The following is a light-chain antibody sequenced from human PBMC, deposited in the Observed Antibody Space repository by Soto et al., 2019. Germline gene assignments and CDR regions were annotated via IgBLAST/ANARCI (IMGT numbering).Light chain of an antibody. Sequence: IVMTQSPATLSSSPGERAILSCRASQSVSSSYLAWYQQKPGQAPRLLIYGASSRATGIPDRFSGSGSGTDFTLTISRLEPEDFAVYYCQQYNNWPPATFGQGTKVDIK. J-gene: IGKJ1*01. CDR1: QSVSSSY. CDR3: QQYNNWPPAT. V-gene: IGKV3-20*01. CDR2: GAS.